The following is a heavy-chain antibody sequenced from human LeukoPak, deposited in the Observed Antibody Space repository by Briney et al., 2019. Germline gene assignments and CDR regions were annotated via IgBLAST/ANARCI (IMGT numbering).Heavy chain of an antibody. J-gene: IGHJ4*02. CDR2: IYSDSNT. D-gene: IGHD6-13*01. CDR3: TRGHYSNTL. CDR1: GFIVSDKY. Sequence: AGGSLRLSCAASGFIVSDKYMSWVRQAPGKGLEWISVIYSDSNTYYSDSVKGRFTISRDNSKNTLLLQMDSLRVEDTAVYYCTRGHYSNTLGGQGTLVTVSS. V-gene: IGHV3-66*01.